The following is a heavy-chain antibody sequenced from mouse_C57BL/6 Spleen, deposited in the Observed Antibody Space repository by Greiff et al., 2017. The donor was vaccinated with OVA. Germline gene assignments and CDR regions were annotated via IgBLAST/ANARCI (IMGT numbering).Heavy chain of an antibody. Sequence: VQGVESGPGLVQPSQSLSITCTVSGFSLTSYGVHWVRQSPGKGLEWLGVIWSGGSTDYNAAFISRLSISKDNSKSQVFFKMNSLQADDTAIYYCARGTIYGNFYFDYWGQGTTLTVSS. D-gene: IGHD2-1*01. CDR2: IWSGGST. CDR1: GFSLTSYG. CDR3: ARGTIYGNFYFDY. V-gene: IGHV2-2*01. J-gene: IGHJ2*01.